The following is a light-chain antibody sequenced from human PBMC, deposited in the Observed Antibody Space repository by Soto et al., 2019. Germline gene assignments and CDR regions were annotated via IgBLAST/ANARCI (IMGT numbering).Light chain of an antibody. Sequence: DFVMTQSPDSLAVSLGERATINCKSSQNDLHSSNKKNYLAWYQQKPGQPPQLVIYWASTRKSGVPDRFSGSGSGTDFTLTISSVQAEDVAVYYCQQYFSTPLTFGPGTRVDI. CDR1: QNDLHSSNKKNY. CDR3: QQYFSTPLT. V-gene: IGKV4-1*01. J-gene: IGKJ3*01. CDR2: WAS.